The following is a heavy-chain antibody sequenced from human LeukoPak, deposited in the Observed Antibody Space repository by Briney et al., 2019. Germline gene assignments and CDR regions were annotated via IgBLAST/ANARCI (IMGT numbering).Heavy chain of an antibody. D-gene: IGHD2-15*01. CDR1: GFTFSSYA. J-gene: IGHJ4*02. CDR2: ISGSGGST. V-gene: IGHV3-23*01. CDR3: AKTARYCSGGSCYFGY. Sequence: QPGGSLRLSCAASGFTFSSYAMSWVRQAPGKGLEWVSAISGSGGSTYYADSVKGRFTIPRDNSKNTLYLQMNSLRAEDTAVYYCAKTARYCSGGSCYFGYWGQGTLVTVSS.